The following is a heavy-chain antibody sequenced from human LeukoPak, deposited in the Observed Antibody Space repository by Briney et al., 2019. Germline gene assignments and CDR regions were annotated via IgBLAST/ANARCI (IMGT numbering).Heavy chain of an antibody. D-gene: IGHD7-27*01. V-gene: IGHV3-30*02. Sequence: PGGSLRLSCAASGFTFSSYGMHWVRQAPGKGLEWVAFIRYDGSNKYYADSVKGRFTISRDNSKNTLYLQMNSLRAEDTAVYYCAKDTGAYYYMDVWGKGTTVTISS. CDR3: AKDTGAYYYMDV. J-gene: IGHJ6*03. CDR1: GFTFSSYG. CDR2: IRYDGSNK.